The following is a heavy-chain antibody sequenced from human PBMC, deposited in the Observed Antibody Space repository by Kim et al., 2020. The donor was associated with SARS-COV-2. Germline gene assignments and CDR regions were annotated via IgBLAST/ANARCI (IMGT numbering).Heavy chain of an antibody. CDR1: GFTFSRSG. CDR3: AKDGDTGSYSLGIDY. Sequence: GGSLRLSCAASGFTFSRSGMHWVRQAPGKGLEWMAVISYDGNNKYYADSVKGRFTISRDNSKNTLYLQMNSLGAEDTAVYYCAKDGDTGSYSLGIDYWGQGTLVTVSS. D-gene: IGHD1-26*01. CDR2: ISYDGNNK. V-gene: IGHV3-30*18. J-gene: IGHJ4*02.